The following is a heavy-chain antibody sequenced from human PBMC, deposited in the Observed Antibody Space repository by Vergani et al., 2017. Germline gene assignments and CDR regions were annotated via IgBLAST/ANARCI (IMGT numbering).Heavy chain of an antibody. Sequence: QVQLQESGPGLVKPSQTLSLTCTVSGGSISSGGYYWSWIRQHPGKGLEWIGYIYHSGSTYYNPSLKSRVTISVDRSKNQFSLKLSSVTAEDTAVYYCARLEGWERKYFQHWGQGTLVTVSS. V-gene: IGHV4-31*03. CDR3: ARLEGWERKYFQH. CDR2: IYHSGST. CDR1: GGSISSGGYY. J-gene: IGHJ1*01. D-gene: IGHD1-26*01.